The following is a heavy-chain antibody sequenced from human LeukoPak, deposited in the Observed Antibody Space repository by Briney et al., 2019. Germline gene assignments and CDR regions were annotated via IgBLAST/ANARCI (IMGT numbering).Heavy chain of an antibody. CDR3: ARAVTFTSGYFYY. J-gene: IGHJ4*02. V-gene: IGHV1-18*01. D-gene: IGHD1-1*01. CDR2: SSAYNGNT. Sequence: ASVKVSFKASGYTFTSYGISWVRQAPGQGLEWMGWSSAYNGNTNYAQKLQGRVTMTTDTSTSTAYIELRSLRSDDTAVYYCARAVTFTSGYFYYWGQGTLVTVSS. CDR1: GYTFTSYG.